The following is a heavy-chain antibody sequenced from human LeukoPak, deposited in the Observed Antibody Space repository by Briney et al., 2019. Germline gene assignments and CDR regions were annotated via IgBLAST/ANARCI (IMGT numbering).Heavy chain of an antibody. J-gene: IGHJ4*02. CDR2: VNADGGNT. CDR1: GFTFDNYR. V-gene: IGHV3-23*01. Sequence: GGSLRLSCAASGFTFDNYRMRWVRQAPGKGLEWVSTVNADGGNTYYADSVKGRFTISRDNSKSTLILQMNSLRVEDTALYYCTKRVKCGGTWDHFADWGQGTLVTVSS. CDR3: TKRVKCGGTWDHFAD. D-gene: IGHD1-26*01.